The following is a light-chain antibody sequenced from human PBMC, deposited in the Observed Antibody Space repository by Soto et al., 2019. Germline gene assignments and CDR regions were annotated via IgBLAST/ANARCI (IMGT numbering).Light chain of an antibody. V-gene: IGLV3-21*02. CDR3: QVWDTTINHVL. Sequence: SYELTQPPSVSVAPGQTARITCGGNRIGTESVHWYQQKPGQAPVLVVYDDSDRPSGIPERFSGSNSGNTATLTLSRVEAGDEADDYCQVWDTTINHVLFGGGTKLTVL. J-gene: IGLJ2*01. CDR2: DDS. CDR1: RIGTES.